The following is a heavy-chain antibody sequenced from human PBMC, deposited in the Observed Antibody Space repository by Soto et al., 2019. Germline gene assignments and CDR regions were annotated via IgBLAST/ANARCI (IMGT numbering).Heavy chain of an antibody. CDR3: AASCVGCGGFNYYGMDV. Sequence: PSETLSLTCTVSGGSISSGGYYWNWIRQHPGKGLEWIGNIYYSGTTYYNPSLKSRVTISVDTSKNQFSLKLSSVTAADTAVYYCAASCVGCGGFNYYGMDVWGQGTTVTVSS. CDR2: IYYSGTT. V-gene: IGHV4-31*03. J-gene: IGHJ6*02. CDR1: GGSISSGGYY. D-gene: IGHD2-21*01.